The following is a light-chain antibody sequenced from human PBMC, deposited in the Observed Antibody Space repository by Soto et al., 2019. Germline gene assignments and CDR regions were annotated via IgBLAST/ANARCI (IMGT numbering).Light chain of an antibody. CDR3: QQYNNYPWT. CDR2: KAS. J-gene: IGKJ1*01. Sequence: DIQMTQSPSTLSASVGDRVTITCRASQSISSWLAWYQQKPGKAPKLLIYKASSLESGVPSRFSGSGSGTEFTLTISSLQPDDFATYYCQQYNNYPWTFGQGPKVEIK. CDR1: QSISSW. V-gene: IGKV1-5*03.